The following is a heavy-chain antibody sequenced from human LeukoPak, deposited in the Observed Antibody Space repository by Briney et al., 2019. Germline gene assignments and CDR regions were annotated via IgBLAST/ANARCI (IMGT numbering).Heavy chain of an antibody. V-gene: IGHV1-69*05. CDR3: ASSSYCSSTSCYMGVDY. CDR2: IIPIFGTA. D-gene: IGHD2-2*02. Sequence: SVKVSCKASGGTFSSYAISWVRQAPGQGLEWMGGIIPIFGTANYAQKFQGRVTITTDESTSTAYMELSSLRSEDTAVYYCASSSYCSSTSCYMGVDYWGQGTLVTVSS. CDR1: GGTFSSYA. J-gene: IGHJ4*02.